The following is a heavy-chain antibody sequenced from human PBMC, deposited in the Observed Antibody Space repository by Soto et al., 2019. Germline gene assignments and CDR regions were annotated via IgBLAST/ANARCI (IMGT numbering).Heavy chain of an antibody. Sequence: QVQLVQSGAEVKKPGSSVKVSCKASGGTFSSYAISWVRQAPGQGLEWMGGIIPIFGTANYAQKFQGRVTIPADESRSTAYMELSSLRSEDTAVYYCARATVSGTVDYYGMDVWGQGTTVTVSS. CDR3: ARATVSGTVDYYGMDV. D-gene: IGHD6-19*01. CDR2: IIPIFGTA. V-gene: IGHV1-69*12. J-gene: IGHJ6*02. CDR1: GGTFSSYA.